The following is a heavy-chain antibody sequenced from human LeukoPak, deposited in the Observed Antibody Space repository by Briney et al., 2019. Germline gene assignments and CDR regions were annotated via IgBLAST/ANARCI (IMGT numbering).Heavy chain of an antibody. V-gene: IGHV4-59*01. J-gene: IGHJ3*02. D-gene: IGHD5-12*01. CDR3: ARETLCSGHDWAAFDI. Sequence: SETLSLTCTVSGGSISSYSWSWIRQSPGKGLEWIGYIFYIESTNYNPSLKSRVTISVDTSKNQFSLKLTSVTAADTALYYCARETLCSGHDWAAFDIWGQGAMVTVSS. CDR2: IFYIEST. CDR1: GGSISSYS.